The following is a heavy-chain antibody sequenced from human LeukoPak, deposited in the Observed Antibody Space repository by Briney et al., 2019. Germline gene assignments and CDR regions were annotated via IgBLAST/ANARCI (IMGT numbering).Heavy chain of an antibody. V-gene: IGHV3-30*01. J-gene: IGHJ4*02. CDR3: TRDRGPMNDFDS. D-gene: IGHD3-22*01. CDR1: GFTFNNYA. Sequence: GRSLRLSCAASGFTFNNYAMHWVRQPPGKGLEWVAVISNHGNDGFYADSVKGHFTISRDNSKNTLYLQMDSLRAEDTAVYYCTRDRGPMNDFDSWGQGTLVTVSS. CDR2: ISNHGNDG.